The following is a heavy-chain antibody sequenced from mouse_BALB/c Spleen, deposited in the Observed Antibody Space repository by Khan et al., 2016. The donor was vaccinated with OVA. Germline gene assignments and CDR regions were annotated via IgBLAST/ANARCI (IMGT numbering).Heavy chain of an antibody. V-gene: IGHV9-3-1*01. Sequence: QVQLKQSGPELKKPGETVKISCKASGYTFRNNGMNWVKQTPGKGLKWMGWINTYTGEPTYADDFKGRFAFALETSANTAYLQINNLKNEDTATYCCARVGYNGTMDSWGQGTSVTVSS. J-gene: IGHJ4*01. CDR3: ARVGYNGTMDS. CDR1: GYTFRNNG. CDR2: INTYTGEP. D-gene: IGHD2-14*01.